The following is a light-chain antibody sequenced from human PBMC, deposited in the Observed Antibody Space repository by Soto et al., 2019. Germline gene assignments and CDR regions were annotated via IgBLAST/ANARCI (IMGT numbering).Light chain of an antibody. CDR1: QSVSSY. CDR2: DAS. CDR3: QQRSNWPGIT. J-gene: IGKJ5*01. V-gene: IGKV3-11*01. Sequence: EIVLTQSPATLSLSPGERATLSCRASQSVSSYLAWYQQKPGQAPRLLIYDASNRATGIPARFSGSGSETDFTLTISSLEPEDFAVYYCQQRSNWPGITFGQGTRLEIK.